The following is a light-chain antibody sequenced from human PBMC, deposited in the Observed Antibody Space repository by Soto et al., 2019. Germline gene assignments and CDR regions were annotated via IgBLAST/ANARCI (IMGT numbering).Light chain of an antibody. CDR3: QQYGTSPPLT. CDR1: QSVSSSY. CDR2: GAS. V-gene: IGKV3-20*01. Sequence: ETVVTQSPGPLSLSPGERATLPCRASQSVSSSYLAWYQQKPGQAPRLLIYGASNRATGIPDRFSGSGSATDFTLTISRLEPEDFAVYYCQQYGTSPPLTFGGGTKVEIK. J-gene: IGKJ4*01.